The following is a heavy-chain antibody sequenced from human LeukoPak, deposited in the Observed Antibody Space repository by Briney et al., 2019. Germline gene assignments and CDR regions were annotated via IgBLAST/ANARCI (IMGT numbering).Heavy chain of an antibody. V-gene: IGHV4-59*08. CDR2: GYKSGSI. CDR3: ARRNWPYYFDY. J-gene: IGHJ4*02. CDR1: GVSISSYS. Sequence: SETLSLTCTVSGVSISSYSWSWIRQPPGKGLEWIGYGYKSGSINYSPSLQSRVTISVDTSKNQFSLKLTSVTAADTAVYYCARRNWPYYFDYWGQGTLVTVSS. D-gene: IGHD1-1*01.